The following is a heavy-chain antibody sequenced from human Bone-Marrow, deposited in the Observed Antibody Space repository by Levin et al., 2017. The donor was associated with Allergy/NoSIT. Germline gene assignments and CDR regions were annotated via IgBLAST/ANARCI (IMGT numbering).Heavy chain of an antibody. Sequence: GGSLRLSCAASGFTFSGYAMTWVRQAPGKGLEWVSAIGGSGDSTDYADSVKGRFTISRDNSKNTVFLQMSSLTAEDTAVYYCAKDGVYYYDTSGSNTYGVDVWGRGTTVTVSS. J-gene: IGHJ6*02. D-gene: IGHD3-22*01. CDR2: IGGSGDST. CDR3: AKDGVYYYDTSGSNTYGVDV. V-gene: IGHV3-23*01. CDR1: GFTFSGYA.